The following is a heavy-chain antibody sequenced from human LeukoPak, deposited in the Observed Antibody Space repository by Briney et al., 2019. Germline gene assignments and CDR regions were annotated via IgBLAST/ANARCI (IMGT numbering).Heavy chain of an antibody. D-gene: IGHD6-19*01. V-gene: IGHV6-1*01. CDR1: GDSVSSKNGA. J-gene: IGHJ4*02. Sequence: SQTLSLTCDVSGDSVSSKNGAWNWIRQSPSRGLEWLGRTYYRSKWYNDYAESMEGRMTISQDTSKNQYSLHLNSVTPDDTAVYYCARDLGTTGWHTFDYWGQGTLDTVSS. CDR3: ARDLGTTGWHTFDY. CDR2: TYYRSKWYN.